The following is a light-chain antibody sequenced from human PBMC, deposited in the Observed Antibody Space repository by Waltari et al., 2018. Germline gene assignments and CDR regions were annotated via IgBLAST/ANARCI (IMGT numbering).Light chain of an antibody. CDR1: SGLSSNV. V-gene: IGLV4-69*01. J-gene: IGLJ3*02. CDR3: QTGGHGTWV. CDR2: VTSDGSH. Sequence: QLVLTQSPSASASLGASVKLTCTLSSGLSSNVISWLQQQPEKGPRYLMKVTSDGSHSKGDEIPDRFSGSSCGAERYLTISSRQSEDEADYYCQTGGHGTWVFGGGTKLTVL.